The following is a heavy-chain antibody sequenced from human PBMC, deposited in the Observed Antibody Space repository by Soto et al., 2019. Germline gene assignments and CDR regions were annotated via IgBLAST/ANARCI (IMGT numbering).Heavy chain of an antibody. Sequence: QVQLVESGGGVVQPGWSLRLSCAASGFTFSNYGMHWVRQAPGKGLEWVAFILYDGSDKYFADSVKGRFTISRDNSKNTLDLQMNSLRAEDTAVYYCAKDRIVMIRGVMNYYGMDVWGQGTTVTVSS. CDR1: GFTFSNYG. CDR3: AKDRIVMIRGVMNYYGMDV. CDR2: ILYDGSDK. V-gene: IGHV3-30*18. J-gene: IGHJ6*02. D-gene: IGHD3-10*01.